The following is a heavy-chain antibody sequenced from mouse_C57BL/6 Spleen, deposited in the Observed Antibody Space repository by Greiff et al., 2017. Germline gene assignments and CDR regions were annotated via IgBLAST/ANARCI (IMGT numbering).Heavy chain of an antibody. D-gene: IGHD4-1*01. Sequence: EVQLVESGGDLVKPGGSLKLSCAASGFTFSSYGMSWVRQTPDKRLEWVATISSGGSYTYYPDSVKGRITISRDNAKNTLYLQMSSLKSEDTAMYCGGGHAGTDWYFDVWGTGTTVTVSS. CDR2: ISSGGSYT. J-gene: IGHJ1*03. V-gene: IGHV5-6*01. CDR3: GGHAGTDWYFDV. CDR1: GFTFSSYG.